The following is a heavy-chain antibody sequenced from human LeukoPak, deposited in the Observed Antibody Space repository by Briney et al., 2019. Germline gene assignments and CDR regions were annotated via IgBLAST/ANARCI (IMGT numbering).Heavy chain of an antibody. V-gene: IGHV6-1*01. CDR3: ARGFALDF. CDR2: TYYRSKWYY. Sequence: SQTLSLTCDISGDTVSSNSAAWNWIRQSPSRGLEWLGRTYYRSKWYYDYAVSVKSRITISPDTSKNQFSLQPNSVTVDDTAVYYCARGFALDFWGQGTMVTVSS. CDR1: GDTVSSNSAA. J-gene: IGHJ3*01.